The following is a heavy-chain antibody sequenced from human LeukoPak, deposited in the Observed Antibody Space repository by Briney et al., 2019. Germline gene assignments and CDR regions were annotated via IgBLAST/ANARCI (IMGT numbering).Heavy chain of an antibody. D-gene: IGHD4/OR15-4a*01. CDR2: ISYSGTSP. J-gene: IGHJ3*01. Sequence: PGGSLRLSCAAAGFMFDRYAMTWVRQAPGKGLEWVSAISYSGTSPYYGDSVKGRFTISRDNSKNTVYLQMNSLRDEDTALYYCAKDSSVLPNALDLWGQGTMVTVSS. CDR3: AKDSSVLPNALDL. CDR1: GFMFDRYA. V-gene: IGHV3-23*01.